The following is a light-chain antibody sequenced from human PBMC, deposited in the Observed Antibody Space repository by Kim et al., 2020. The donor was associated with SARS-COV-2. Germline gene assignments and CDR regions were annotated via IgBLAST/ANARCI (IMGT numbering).Light chain of an antibody. CDR1: SSDVGAYNY. V-gene: IGLV2-14*03. CDR3: SSYTGSSTLYV. CDR2: DVS. Sequence: QSALTQPASVSRSPGQSITISCTGTSSDVGAYNYVSWYQQYPGKAPKLLIYDVSNRPSGVSNRFSGSKSGNTASLTISGLQAEDEADYHCSSYTGSSTLYVFGAGTKVTVL. J-gene: IGLJ1*01.